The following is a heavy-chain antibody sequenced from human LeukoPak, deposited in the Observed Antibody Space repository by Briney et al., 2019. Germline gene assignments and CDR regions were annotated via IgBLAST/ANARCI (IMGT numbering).Heavy chain of an antibody. V-gene: IGHV4-59*12. Sequence: SETLSLTCTVSGGSISSYYWSWIRQPPGKGLEWIGYIYYSGSTNYNPSLESRVTISVDTSKNQFSLKLSSVTAADTAVYYCARDRNDILTGDYFDYWGQGTLVTVSS. CDR1: GGSISSYY. J-gene: IGHJ4*02. D-gene: IGHD3-9*01. CDR3: ARDRNDILTGDYFDY. CDR2: IYYSGST.